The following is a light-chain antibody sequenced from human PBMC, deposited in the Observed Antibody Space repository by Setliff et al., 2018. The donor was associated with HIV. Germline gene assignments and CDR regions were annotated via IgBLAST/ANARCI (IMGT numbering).Light chain of an antibody. Sequence: QSVLTQPPSVSGAPGQRVTISCTGTSSNIGAGYDVHWYQQVPGTVPKLLIYDNSNRPSGVPDRFSGSKSGTSASLAVTGLQAEDEADYYCQSYDSSLSGYVFGTGTQLTVL. J-gene: IGLJ1*01. CDR1: SSNIGAGYD. CDR3: QSYDSSLSGYV. V-gene: IGLV1-40*01. CDR2: DNS.